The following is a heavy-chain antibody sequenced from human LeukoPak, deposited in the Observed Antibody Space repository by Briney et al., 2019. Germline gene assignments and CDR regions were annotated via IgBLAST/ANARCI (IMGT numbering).Heavy chain of an antibody. J-gene: IGHJ4*02. CDR1: GFTFSSYA. V-gene: IGHV3-23*01. CDR2: ISGSGGST. CDR3: AKEPPHSSGWQMRYYFDY. Sequence: GGCLRLSCAASGFTFSSYAMSWVRQAPGKGLEWVSAISGSGGSTYYADSVKGRFTISRENSKNTLYLQMNSLRAEGTAVYYCAKEPPHSSGWQMRYYFDYWGQGTLVTVSS. D-gene: IGHD6-19*01.